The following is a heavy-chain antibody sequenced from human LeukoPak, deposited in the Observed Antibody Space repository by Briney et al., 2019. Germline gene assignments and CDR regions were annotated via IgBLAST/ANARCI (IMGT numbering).Heavy chain of an antibody. D-gene: IGHD3-10*02. CDR1: GFTFSTYD. V-gene: IGHV3-23*01. CDR2: ISGSGGST. Sequence: GGSLRLSCAASGFTFSTYDVSWVRQAPGRGLEWVSAISGSGGSTYYAGSVKGRFTTSRDNSKNMLYLQMNSLRAEDTAVYYCASNGAITMLTWFDPWGQGTLVTVSS. CDR3: ASNGAITMLTWFDP. J-gene: IGHJ5*02.